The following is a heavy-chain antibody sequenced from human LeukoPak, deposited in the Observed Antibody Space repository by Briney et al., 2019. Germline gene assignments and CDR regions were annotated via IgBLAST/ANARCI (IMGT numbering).Heavy chain of an antibody. V-gene: IGHV3-73*01. J-gene: IGHJ4*02. CDR3: SVNYCSGGSCYML. CDR1: GFTFSGSV. CDR2: IRSKADSYAT. Sequence: GGSLRLSCAASGFTFSGSVMHWVRQASGKGLEWVGRIRSKADSYATAYAASVKGRFTISRDDSKNTAYLQMNSLKTEDTAVYYCSVNYCSGGSCYMLWGQGTLVTVSS. D-gene: IGHD2-15*01.